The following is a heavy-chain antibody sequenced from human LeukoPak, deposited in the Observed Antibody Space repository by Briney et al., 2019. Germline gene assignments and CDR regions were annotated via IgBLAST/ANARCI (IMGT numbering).Heavy chain of an antibody. J-gene: IGHJ6*02. CDR3: ARDRPQYSSSWSIYYYYYGMDV. D-gene: IGHD6-13*01. Sequence: ASVKVSCKASGYTFTGYYMHWVRQAPGQGLEWMGWINPNSGGTNYAQKLQGRVTMTRDTSISTAYMELSRLRSDDTAVYYCARDRPQYSSSWSIYYYYYGMDVWGQGTTVTVSS. CDR1: GYTFTGYY. V-gene: IGHV1-2*02. CDR2: INPNSGGT.